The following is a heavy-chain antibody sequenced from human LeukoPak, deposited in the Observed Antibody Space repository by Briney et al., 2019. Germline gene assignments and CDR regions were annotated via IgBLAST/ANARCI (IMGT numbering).Heavy chain of an antibody. CDR3: AKGIHYYDSSGYYY. Sequence: PGGSLRLSCATSGFTFSTYGMHWVRQAPGKGLEWVAFIRYDGSKKYYADSVKGRFTISRDNSKNTLYLQMNSLGAEDTAVYYCAKGIHYYDSSGYYYWGQGTLVTVSS. CDR2: IRYDGSKK. CDR1: GFTFSTYG. V-gene: IGHV3-30*02. D-gene: IGHD3-22*01. J-gene: IGHJ4*02.